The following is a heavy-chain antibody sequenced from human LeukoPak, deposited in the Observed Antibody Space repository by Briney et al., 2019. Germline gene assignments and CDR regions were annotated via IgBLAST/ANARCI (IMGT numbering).Heavy chain of an antibody. CDR3: ASLLVVVAASTPRDYMDV. CDR2: IKQDGSEK. V-gene: IGHV3-7*01. J-gene: IGHJ6*03. CDR1: GFTFSSYW. Sequence: AGGSLRLSCAASGFTFSSYWMSWVRQAPGKGLEWVANIKQDGSEKYYVDSVKGRFTISRDNAKNSLYLQMNSLRAEDTAVYYCASLLVVVAASTPRDYMDVWGKGTTVTISS. D-gene: IGHD2-15*01.